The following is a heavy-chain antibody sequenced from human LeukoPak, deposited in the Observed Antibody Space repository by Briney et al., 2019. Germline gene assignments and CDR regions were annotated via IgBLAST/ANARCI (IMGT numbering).Heavy chain of an antibody. CDR2: MNPNSGIT. CDR1: GYSFTNYD. CDR3: ARDRITMVRGVRIQFDY. D-gene: IGHD3-10*01. Sequence: SSVKVSCKASGYSFTNYDINWVRQATGQGLEWMGWMNPNSGITAYAQKFQGRVTITADESTSTAYMELSSLRSEDTAVYYCARDRITMVRGVRIQFDYWGQGTLVTVSS. V-gene: IGHV1-8*03. J-gene: IGHJ4*02.